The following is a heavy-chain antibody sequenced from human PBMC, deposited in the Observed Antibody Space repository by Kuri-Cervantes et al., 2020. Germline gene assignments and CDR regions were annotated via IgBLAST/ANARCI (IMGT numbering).Heavy chain of an antibody. CDR2: INHSGST. J-gene: IGHJ3*02. D-gene: IGHD3-10*01. V-gene: IGHV4-34*01. CDR3: ARGLLVRRRQGMNAFDI. Sequence: ETLSLTCAVYGGSFSGYYWSWIRQPPGKGLEWIGEINHSGSTNYNPSLKSRVTISVDTSKNQFSLKLSSVTAADTAVYYCARGLLVRRRQGMNAFDIWGQGTMVTVSS. CDR1: GGSFSGYY.